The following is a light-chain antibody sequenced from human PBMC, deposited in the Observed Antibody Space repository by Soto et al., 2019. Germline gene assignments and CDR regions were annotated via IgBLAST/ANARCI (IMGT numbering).Light chain of an antibody. V-gene: IGLV2-11*01. Sequence: QSALTQPRSVSGSPGQSVTISCTGTSSDVGGYNYVSWYQQRPGKAPKVTIYDVSKRPSGVPDRFSGSKSGNTASLTISGLQAEDEADYYCCSYAGSYTWVFGGGTKLTVL. CDR1: SSDVGGYNY. CDR2: DVS. J-gene: IGLJ3*02. CDR3: CSYAGSYTWV.